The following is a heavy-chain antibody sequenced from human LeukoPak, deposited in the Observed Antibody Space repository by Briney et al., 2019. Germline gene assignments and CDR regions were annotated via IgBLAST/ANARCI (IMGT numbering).Heavy chain of an antibody. CDR1: GYSLTSYW. CDR3: ARQIPYGSGSYFSY. D-gene: IGHD3-10*01. J-gene: IGHJ4*02. CDR2: IYPGDSDT. V-gene: IGHV5-51*01. Sequence: GESLKLYCKGSGYSLTSYWIGWERQMPGQGLEWMGVIYPGDSDTRYSPSFQGQVTLSADKSISTAYLQWSSLKASDTAMYYCARQIPYGSGSYFSYWGQGTLVTVSS.